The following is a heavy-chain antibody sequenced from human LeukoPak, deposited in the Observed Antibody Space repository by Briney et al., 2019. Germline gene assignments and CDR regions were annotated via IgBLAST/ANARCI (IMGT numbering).Heavy chain of an antibody. J-gene: IGHJ3*02. CDR2: ISGSGAST. D-gene: IGHD3-16*01. Sequence: PGGSLRLSCAASGFTFSSYAMSWVRQAPGKGLEWVSAISGSGASTYYADSVKGRFTISRDNSKNTLYVQMNSLRAEDTAVYYCAKSQFGGVFDGLDIWGQGTMVTVSP. CDR3: AKSQFGGVFDGLDI. V-gene: IGHV3-23*01. CDR1: GFTFSSYA.